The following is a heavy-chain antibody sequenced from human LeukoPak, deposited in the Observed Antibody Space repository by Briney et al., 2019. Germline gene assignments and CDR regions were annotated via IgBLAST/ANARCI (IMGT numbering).Heavy chain of an antibody. CDR3: ARDGGMTSLVADLGDAFDI. Sequence: GGSLRLSCAASGFTFSAYWMSWVRQAPGKGLEWVANIKQDGSEKKYVDSVKGRFTISRDNAKNSLHLQMNSLRVEDTAVYYCARDGGMTSLVADLGDAFDIWGQGTMVTVPS. J-gene: IGHJ3*02. V-gene: IGHV3-7*03. CDR2: IKQDGSEK. CDR1: GFTFSAYW. D-gene: IGHD5-12*01.